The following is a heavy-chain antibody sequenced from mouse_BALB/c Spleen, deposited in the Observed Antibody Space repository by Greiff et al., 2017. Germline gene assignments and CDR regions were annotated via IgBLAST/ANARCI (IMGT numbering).Heavy chain of an antibody. V-gene: IGHV1-7*01. CDR1: GYTFTSYW. J-gene: IGHJ4*01. CDR3: AYYGYAMDY. CDR2: INPSTGYT. Sequence: QAQLQQSGAELAKPGASVKMSCKASGYTFTSYWLHWVKQRPGQCLEWIGYINPSTGYTEYNQKFKDKATLTADKSSSTAYMQLSSLTSEDSAVYYCAYYGYAMDYWGQGTSDTVSS. D-gene: IGHD2-1*01.